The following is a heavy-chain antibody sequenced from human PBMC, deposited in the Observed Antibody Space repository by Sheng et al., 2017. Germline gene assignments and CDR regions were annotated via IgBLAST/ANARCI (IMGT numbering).Heavy chain of an antibody. Sequence: QVQLVESGGGLVKPGGSLRLSCAASGFTFSDYYMSWIRQAPGKGLEWVSYISSSGSTIYYADSVKGRFTISRDNAKNSLYLQMNSLRAEDTAVYYCARDGKDILTGYWDYYYYYMDVWAKGPRSPSP. V-gene: IGHV3-11*04. CDR3: ARDGKDILTGYWDYYYYYMDV. J-gene: IGHJ6*03. D-gene: IGHD3-9*01. CDR1: GFTFSDYY. CDR2: ISSSGSTI.